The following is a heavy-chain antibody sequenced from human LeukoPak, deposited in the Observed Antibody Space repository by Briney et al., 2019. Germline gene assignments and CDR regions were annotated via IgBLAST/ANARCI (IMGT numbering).Heavy chain of an antibody. D-gene: IGHD3-10*01. J-gene: IGHJ4*02. CDR3: ARDLYYNSGFDY. V-gene: IGHV3-48*03. Sequence: GGSLRLSCAASGFTFSSYEMNWVRQAPGKGLEWVSYITGDETTIYYADSVKGRFTLSRDNAKNSLYLQMSSLRAEDTAVYYCARDLYYNSGFDYWGQGTLVTVSS. CDR2: ITGDETTI. CDR1: GFTFSSYE.